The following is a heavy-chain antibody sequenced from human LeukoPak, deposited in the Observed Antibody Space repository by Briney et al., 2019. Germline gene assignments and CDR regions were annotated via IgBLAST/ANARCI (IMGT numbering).Heavy chain of an antibody. V-gene: IGHV3-15*01. CDR3: TGDYYDSSGYYASSRGGHQIDY. J-gene: IGHJ4*02. CDR2: IKSKTDGGTT. Sequence: GGSLRLSCAASGFTFSNAWTSWVRQAPGKGLEWVGRIKSKTDGGTTDYAAPVKGRFTISRDDSKNTLYLQMNSLKTEDTAVYYCTGDYYDSSGYYASSRGGHQIDYWGQGTLVTVSS. CDR1: GFTFSNAW. D-gene: IGHD3-22*01.